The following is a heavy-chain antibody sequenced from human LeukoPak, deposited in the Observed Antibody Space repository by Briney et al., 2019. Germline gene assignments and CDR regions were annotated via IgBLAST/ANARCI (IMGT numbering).Heavy chain of an antibody. D-gene: IGHD3-16*01. CDR2: TYYRSKWSV. CDR1: GDSVSSTSAT. CDR3: ARRGEQPYFQD. V-gene: IGHV6-1*01. Sequence: SQTLSLTCAISGDSVSSTSATWNWIRQSPSRGLEWLRRTYYRSKWSVHYAVSVESRMTINSDTPKNQFSLQLISVTPDDTAVYYCARRGEQPYFQDWGQGTLVTVSA. J-gene: IGHJ1*01.